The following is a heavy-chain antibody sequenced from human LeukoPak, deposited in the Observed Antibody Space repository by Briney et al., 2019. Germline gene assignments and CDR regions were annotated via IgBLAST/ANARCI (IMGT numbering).Heavy chain of an antibody. CDR3: ARDYSSSSGKHAFDI. Sequence: GGSLRLSCAASGFTFSSYGMHWVRQAPGKGLEWVAVIWYGGSNKYYADSVKGRFTISRDNAKNSLYLQMNSLRAEDTAVYYCARDYSSSSGKHAFDIWGQGTMVTVSS. CDR1: GFTFSSYG. CDR2: IWYGGSNK. D-gene: IGHD6-13*01. V-gene: IGHV3-33*08. J-gene: IGHJ3*02.